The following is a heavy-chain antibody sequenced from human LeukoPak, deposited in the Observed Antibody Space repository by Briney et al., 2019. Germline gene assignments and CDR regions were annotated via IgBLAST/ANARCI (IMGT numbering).Heavy chain of an antibody. V-gene: IGHV4-59*11. Sequence: SAALSLPCPFAGGSLSGHYRSWIRPPPGKRLEWIGYVSYTGSTKYNPSLQSRVTISIDTSKSQFSLQLTSVTSADTAVYSCARLLDNDMSGDPDTFDVWGQGTTVSVPS. J-gene: IGHJ3*01. CDR2: VSYTGST. CDR1: GGSLSGHY. D-gene: IGHD3-22*01. CDR3: ARLLDNDMSGDPDTFDV.